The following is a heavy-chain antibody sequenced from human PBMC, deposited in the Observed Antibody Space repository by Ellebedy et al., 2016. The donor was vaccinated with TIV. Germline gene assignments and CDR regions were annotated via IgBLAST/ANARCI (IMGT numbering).Heavy chain of an antibody. CDR1: GFTFSSYA. Sequence: GGSLRLSCAASGFTFSSYAMHWVRQAPGKGLEWVAVISFDGSNKSYADSVKGRFTISRDDSKDTLYLQMDSLRAEDTAMYYCARDSNVAGSRGRDYWGQGTLVIVSS. CDR3: ARDSNVAGSRGRDY. CDR2: ISFDGSNK. J-gene: IGHJ4*02. V-gene: IGHV3-30-3*01. D-gene: IGHD6-19*01.